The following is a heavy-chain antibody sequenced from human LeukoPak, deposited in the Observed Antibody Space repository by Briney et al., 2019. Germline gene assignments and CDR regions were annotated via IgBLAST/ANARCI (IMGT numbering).Heavy chain of an antibody. V-gene: IGHV4-39*01. CDR1: GGSISSSSYY. CDR2: IYYSGST. J-gene: IGHJ4*02. Sequence: SETLSLTCTVSGGSISSSSYYWGWIRQPPGKGLEWIGSIYYSGSTYYNPSLKSRVTISVDTSKNQFSLKLSSVTAADTAVYYCASRTLRLGELLPFDYWGQGALVTVSS. CDR3: ASRTLRLGELLPFDY. D-gene: IGHD3-16*01.